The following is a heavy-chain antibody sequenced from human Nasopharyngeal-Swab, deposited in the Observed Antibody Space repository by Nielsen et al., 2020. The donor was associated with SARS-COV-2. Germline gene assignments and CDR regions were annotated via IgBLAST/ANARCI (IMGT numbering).Heavy chain of an antibody. D-gene: IGHD6-13*01. CDR2: ISYDGSNK. J-gene: IGHJ4*02. CDR1: GFTFSSYA. CDR3: ARSLKYSSSWYASY. Sequence: GGSLRLSCAASGFTFSSYAMHWVRQAPGKGLEWVAVISYDGSNKYYADSVKGRFTISRDNSKNTLYLQMNSLRAEDTAVYYCARSLKYSSSWYASYWGQGTLVTVSS. V-gene: IGHV3-30-3*01.